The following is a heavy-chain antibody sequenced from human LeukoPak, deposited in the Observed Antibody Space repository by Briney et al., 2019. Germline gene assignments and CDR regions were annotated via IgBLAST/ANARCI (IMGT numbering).Heavy chain of an antibody. Sequence: PSETLSLTCTVSGGSINNYYWSWIRQPPGKGLEWIGEINHSGSTNYNPSLKSRVTISVDTSKNQFSLKLSSVTAADTAVYYCARGPRRDAYKRRGPGLDYWGQGTLVTVSS. J-gene: IGHJ4*02. CDR3: ARGPRRDAYKRRGPGLDY. CDR2: INHSGST. V-gene: IGHV4-34*01. D-gene: IGHD5-24*01. CDR1: GGSINNYY.